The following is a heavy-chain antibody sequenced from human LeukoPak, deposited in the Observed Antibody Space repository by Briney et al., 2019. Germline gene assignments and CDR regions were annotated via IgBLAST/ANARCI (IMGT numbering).Heavy chain of an antibody. Sequence: GGSLRLSCAASGFTFSSYGMHWVRQAPGKGLEWVAVISYDGSNKYYADSVKGQFTISRDNSKNTLYLQMNSLRAEDTAVYYCAKLLSRTVPTTSVVDYWGQGTLVTVSS. CDR3: AKLLSRTVPTTSVVDY. J-gene: IGHJ4*02. D-gene: IGHD1-1*01. CDR2: ISYDGSNK. CDR1: GFTFSSYG. V-gene: IGHV3-30*18.